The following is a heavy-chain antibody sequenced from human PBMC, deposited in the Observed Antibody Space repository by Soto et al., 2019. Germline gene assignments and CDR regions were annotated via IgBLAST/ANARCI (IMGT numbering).Heavy chain of an antibody. V-gene: IGHV3-23*01. D-gene: IGHD2-15*01. CDR3: AKVERGYCSGGSCYYYGMDV. J-gene: IGHJ6*02. CDR1: GFTFSSYA. Sequence: ESGGGLVQPGGSLRLSCAASGFTFSSYAMSWVRQAPGKGLEWVSAISGSGGSTYYADSVKGRFTISRDNSKNTLYLQMNSLRAEDTAVYYCAKVERGYCSGGSCYYYGMDVWGQGTTVTVSS. CDR2: ISGSGGST.